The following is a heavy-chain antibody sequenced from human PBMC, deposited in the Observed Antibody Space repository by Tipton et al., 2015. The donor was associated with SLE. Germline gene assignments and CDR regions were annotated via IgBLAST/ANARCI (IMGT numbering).Heavy chain of an antibody. CDR3: AKGSLVVVVSPFDV. Sequence: SLRLSCAASGFTFSSYAMHWVRQAPGKGLEWVAVISYDGSNKYYADSVKGRFTISRDNSKKTVYLEMDSLRPDDTGMYYCAKGSLVVVVSPFDVWGHGTMVTVSS. D-gene: IGHD3-22*01. CDR2: ISYDGSNK. V-gene: IGHV3-30*04. CDR1: GFTFSSYA. J-gene: IGHJ3*01.